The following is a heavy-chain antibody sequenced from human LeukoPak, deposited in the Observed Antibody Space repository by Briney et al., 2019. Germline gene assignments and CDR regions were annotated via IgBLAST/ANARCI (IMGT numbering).Heavy chain of an antibody. J-gene: IGHJ4*02. CDR3: ARGPPTTVTSIAAAGGFDY. CDR1: GESFSGYF. Sequence: PSETLSLTCAVSGESFSGYFWTWIRQPPGKGLEWIGESNHFGSTDYNPSLKSRVTISVDTSKNQFSLKLSSVTAADTAVYYCARGPPTTVTSIAAAGGFDYWGQGTLVTVSS. CDR2: SNHFGST. V-gene: IGHV4-34*01. D-gene: IGHD6-13*01.